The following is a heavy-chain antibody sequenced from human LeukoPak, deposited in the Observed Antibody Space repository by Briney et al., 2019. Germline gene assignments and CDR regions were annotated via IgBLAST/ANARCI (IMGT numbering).Heavy chain of an antibody. V-gene: IGHV1-2*06. CDR3: ARTYGDYAYWYFDL. D-gene: IGHD4-17*01. J-gene: IGHJ2*01. CDR2: INPNSGDT. CDR1: GYTFTGYY. Sequence: ASVKVSCKASGYTFTGYYMHWVRQAPGQGLEWMGRINPNSGDTNYAHEFQGRVTMTRDTSINTAYMDLSRLRSDDTAVYYCARTYGDYAYWYFDLWGRGTLVTVSS.